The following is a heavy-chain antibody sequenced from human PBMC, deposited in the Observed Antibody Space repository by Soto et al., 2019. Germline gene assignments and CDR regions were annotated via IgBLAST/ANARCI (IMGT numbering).Heavy chain of an antibody. V-gene: IGHV4-31*03. J-gene: IGHJ6*02. D-gene: IGHD2-2*01. CDR3: ARESVVLVPAGYMDV. CDR2: IYYSGST. Sequence: QVQLQESGPGLVKPSQTLSLTCTVSGGSISSGGYYWSWIRQHPGKGLEWIGYIYYSGSTYYNPSLKSRVTISVDTSKNQFSLKLSSLTAADTAVYYCARESVVLVPAGYMDVWGQGTTATVSS. CDR1: GGSISSGGYY.